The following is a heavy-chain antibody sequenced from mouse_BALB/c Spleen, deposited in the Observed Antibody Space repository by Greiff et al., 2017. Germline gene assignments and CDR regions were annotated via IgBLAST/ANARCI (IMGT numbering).Heavy chain of an antibody. CDR3: AIYYGNYDWYFDV. CDR2: ISYSGST. D-gene: IGHD2-1*01. J-gene: IGHJ1*01. V-gene: IGHV3-2*02. CDR1: GYSITSDYA. Sequence: EVQLQESGPGLVKPSQSLSLTCTVTGYSITSDYAWNWIRQFPGNKLEWMGYISYSGSTSYNPSLKSRISITRDTSKNQFFLQLNSVTTEDTATYYCAIYYGNYDWYFDVWGAGTTVTVSS.